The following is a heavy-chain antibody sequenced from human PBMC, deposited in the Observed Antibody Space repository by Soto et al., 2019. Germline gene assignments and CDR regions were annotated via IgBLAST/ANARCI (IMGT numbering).Heavy chain of an antibody. Sequence: SETLSLTCTVSGGSISSGDYYWSWIRQPPGKGLEWIGYIYYSGSTYYNPSLKSRVTISVDTSKNQFSLKLSSVTAADTAVYYCARAGSRYCSSTSCYEDNYYYYGMDVWGQGTTVTVSS. J-gene: IGHJ6*02. CDR3: ARAGSRYCSSTSCYEDNYYYYGMDV. CDR1: GGSISSGDYY. CDR2: IYYSGST. V-gene: IGHV4-30-4*01. D-gene: IGHD2-2*01.